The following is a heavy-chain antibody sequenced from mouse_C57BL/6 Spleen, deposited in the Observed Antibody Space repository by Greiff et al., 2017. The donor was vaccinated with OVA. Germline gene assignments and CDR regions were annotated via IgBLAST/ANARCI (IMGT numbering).Heavy chain of an antibody. Sequence: QVQLKQSGAELARPGASVKLSCKASGYTFTSYGISWVKQRPGQGLEWIGEIYPRSGNSSYNEKFKGKATLTADKSSSTAYMELRSLTSEDAAVYFCHLPGGYWGQGTTLTVSS. CDR1: GYTFTSYG. J-gene: IGHJ2*01. CDR2: IYPRSGNS. V-gene: IGHV1-81*01. D-gene: IGHD2-1*01. CDR3: HLPGGY.